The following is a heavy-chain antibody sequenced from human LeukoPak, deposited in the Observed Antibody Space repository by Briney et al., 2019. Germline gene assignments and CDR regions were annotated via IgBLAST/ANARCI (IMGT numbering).Heavy chain of an antibody. CDR2: ISAYNGNT. J-gene: IGHJ4*02. CDR1: GYTFTSYG. Sequence: ASVKVSXKASGYTFTSYGISWVRQAPGQGLEWMGWISAYNGNTNYAQKLQGRVTMTTDTSTSTAYMELRSLRSDDTAVYYCARWHHYGDYGPDRPFDYWGQGTLVTVSS. V-gene: IGHV1-18*01. CDR3: ARWHHYGDYGPDRPFDY. D-gene: IGHD4-17*01.